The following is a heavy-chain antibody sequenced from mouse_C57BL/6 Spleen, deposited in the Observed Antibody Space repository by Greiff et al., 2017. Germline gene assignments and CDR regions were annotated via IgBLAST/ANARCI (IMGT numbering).Heavy chain of an antibody. Sequence: QVQLQQSGAELVKPGASVKLSCKASGYTFTSYWMQWVKQRPGQGLEWIGEIDPSDSYTNYNQKFKGKATLTVDTSSSTAYMQLSSLTSEDSAVYYCARPGQRGGPLFDYWGQGTTLTVSS. V-gene: IGHV1-50*01. CDR3: ARPGQRGGPLFDY. J-gene: IGHJ2*01. CDR2: IDPSDSYT. CDR1: GYTFTSYW.